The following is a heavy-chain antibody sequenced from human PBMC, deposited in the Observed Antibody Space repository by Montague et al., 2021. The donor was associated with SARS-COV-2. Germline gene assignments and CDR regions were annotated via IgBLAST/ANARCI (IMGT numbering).Heavy chain of an antibody. D-gene: IGHD1-26*01. J-gene: IGHJ4*02. Sequence: SLRLSCAAPGFIFKDYRMHWARQVPGKGLVWVSRINGVGSATTYGDFVKGRFTVSRDNAENTLYLQMDSVRAEDTAVYYCARDFAHRGDWGQGTLVTVSS. V-gene: IGHV3-74*01. CDR3: ARDFAHRGD. CDR2: INGVGSAT. CDR1: GFIFKDYR.